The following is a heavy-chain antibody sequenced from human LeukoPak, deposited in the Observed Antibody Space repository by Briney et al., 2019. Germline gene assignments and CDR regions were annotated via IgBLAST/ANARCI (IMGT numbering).Heavy chain of an antibody. CDR1: GFTVSSDY. Sequence: GGSLRLSCAASGFTVSSDYMTWVRQAPGKGLEWVSSISSSSSYIYYADSVKGRFTISRDNAKNSLYLQMNSLRAEDTAVYYCARVQDYGDYVDYYYGMDVWGQGTTVTVSS. CDR2: ISSSSSYI. J-gene: IGHJ6*02. D-gene: IGHD4-17*01. CDR3: ARVQDYGDYVDYYYGMDV. V-gene: IGHV3-21*01.